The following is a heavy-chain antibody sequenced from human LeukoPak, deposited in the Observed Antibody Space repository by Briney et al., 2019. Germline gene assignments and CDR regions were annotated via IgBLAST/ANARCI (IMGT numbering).Heavy chain of an antibody. Sequence: QALSLTCAISGDRVSSNSAAWNWIRQSPSRGLEWLGMTYYRSKWYNDYAVSVKSRITINPDTSKNQFSLQLDSVTPEDTAVYYCCHSLSGRTGAFDIWGRGTVVTVSS. CDR2: TYYRSKWYN. D-gene: IGHD2-21*01. CDR1: GDRVSSNSAA. V-gene: IGHV6-1*01. J-gene: IGHJ3*02. CDR3: CHSLSGRTGAFDI.